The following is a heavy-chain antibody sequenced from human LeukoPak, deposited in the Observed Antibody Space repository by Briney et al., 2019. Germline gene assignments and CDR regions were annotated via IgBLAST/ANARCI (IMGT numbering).Heavy chain of an antibody. D-gene: IGHD5-12*01. V-gene: IGHV3-30*19. CDR2: ISYDGSNK. J-gene: IGHJ4*02. Sequence: PGRSLRLSCAASGFTFRNYGMHWVRQAPGKGLEWVAVISYDGSNKYYADSVKGRFTISRDNSKNTLYLQMNSLRAEDTAVYYCASPGSAWWLRTPYFDYWGQGTLVTVSS. CDR3: ASPGSAWWLRTPYFDY. CDR1: GFTFRNYG.